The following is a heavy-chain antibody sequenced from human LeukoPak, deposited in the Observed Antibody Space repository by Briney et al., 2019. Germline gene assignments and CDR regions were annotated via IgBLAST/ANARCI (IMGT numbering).Heavy chain of an antibody. Sequence: GALRLSCAASGFTFSSYAMNWVRQAPGKGLEWVSAISGRDGSTYYADSVKGRFTISRDNSKNTLYLQMNSLRAEDTAVYYCAKIRPPAYDIWGQGTMVTVSS. CDR1: GFTFSSYA. CDR3: AKIRPPAYDI. V-gene: IGHV3-23*01. CDR2: ISGRDGST. J-gene: IGHJ3*02. D-gene: IGHD3-3*02.